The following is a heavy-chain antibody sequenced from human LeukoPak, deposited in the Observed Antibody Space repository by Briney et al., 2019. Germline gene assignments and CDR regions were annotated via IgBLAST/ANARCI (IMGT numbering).Heavy chain of an antibody. CDR2: IGGRGGST. CDR1: GFTFSSYW. D-gene: IGHD4/OR15-4a*01. V-gene: IGHV3-23*01. J-gene: IGHJ4*02. CDR3: ARRAGAYSHPYDY. Sequence: GGSLRLSCAASGFTFSSYWMSWVRQAPGKGLEWVSTIGGRGGSTYYADSVKGRFTISRDNSKNTLYLQMNSLRAEDTAVYYCARRAGAYSHPYDYWGQGTLVTVSS.